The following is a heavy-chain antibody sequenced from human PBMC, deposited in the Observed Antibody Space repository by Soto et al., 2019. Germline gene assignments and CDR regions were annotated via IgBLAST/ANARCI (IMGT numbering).Heavy chain of an antibody. CDR3: AKSSGGFDP. J-gene: IGHJ5*02. CDR2: ISYDGSNK. Sequence: QVQLVESGGGVVQPGRSLRLSCAASGFTFSSYGMHWVRQAPGKGLEWVAVISYDGSNKYYADSVKGRFTISRDNSKNTLYLQMNSLRAEETAVYYCAKSSGGFDPWGQGTLVTVSS. V-gene: IGHV3-30*18. CDR1: GFTFSSYG. D-gene: IGHD3-16*01.